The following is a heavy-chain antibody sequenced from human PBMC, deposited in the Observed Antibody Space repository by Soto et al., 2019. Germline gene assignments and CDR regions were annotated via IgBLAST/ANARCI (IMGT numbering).Heavy chain of an antibody. V-gene: IGHV4-31*03. CDR2: IYYSGST. D-gene: IGHD3-22*01. CDR3: ARDRYDSSGAPYYFDY. Sequence: QVKLQESGPGLVKPSQTLSLTCTVSGGSISSGGYYWSWIRQHPGQGLEWIGYIYYSGSTYYNPSLKSRVTISVDTSKNQFSLKLSSVTAADTAVYYCARDRYDSSGAPYYFDYWGQGTLVTVSS. J-gene: IGHJ4*02. CDR1: GGSISSGGYY.